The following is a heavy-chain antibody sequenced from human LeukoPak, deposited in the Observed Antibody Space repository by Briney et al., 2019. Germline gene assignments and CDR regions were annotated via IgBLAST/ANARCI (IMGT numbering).Heavy chain of an antibody. V-gene: IGHV3-30-3*01. Sequence: PGGSLRLSCAASGLSFSSYAMHWVRQAPGKGLEWVAVISFDGSNKYYADSVKGRFTISRDSPKNTLYLQMNSLRAEDTALYYCAREKDNYADFWGQGTLVTVSS. CDR2: ISFDGSNK. CDR1: GLSFSSYA. J-gene: IGHJ4*02. CDR3: AREKDNYADF.